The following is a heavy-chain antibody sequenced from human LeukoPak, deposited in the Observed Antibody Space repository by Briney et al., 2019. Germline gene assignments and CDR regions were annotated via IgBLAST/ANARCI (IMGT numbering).Heavy chain of an antibody. J-gene: IGHJ3*02. D-gene: IGHD3-10*01. Sequence: TLSLTCTVSGGSISSYYWSWIRQPPGKALEWLARIDWDDDKYYGTSLKTRVTISKDTSKNQVVLTMTNMDPVDTATYYCARITMVRGADAFDIWGQGTMVTVSS. CDR2: IDWDDDK. CDR3: ARITMVRGADAFDI. CDR1: GGSISSYYW. V-gene: IGHV2-70*11.